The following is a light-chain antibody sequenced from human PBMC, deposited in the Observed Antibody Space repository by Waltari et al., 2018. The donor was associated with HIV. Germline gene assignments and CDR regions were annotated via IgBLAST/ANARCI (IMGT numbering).Light chain of an antibody. Sequence: EIVLTQSPGTLSLSPGERATLSCRASQSVSSSYLAWYQQKPGQAPRLLISGASSRATVIPGRFSGSGSGTDFTLTISRLEPEDFAVYYCQQYVTSPTITFGQGTRLEIK. J-gene: IGKJ5*01. CDR1: QSVSSSY. CDR2: GAS. CDR3: QQYVTSPTIT. V-gene: IGKV3-20*01.